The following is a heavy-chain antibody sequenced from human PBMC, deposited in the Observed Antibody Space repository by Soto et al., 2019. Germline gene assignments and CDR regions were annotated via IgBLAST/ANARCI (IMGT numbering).Heavy chain of an antibody. CDR3: AKGERQWLDTSDFNY. Sequence: VQLVESGGGVVQPGRSLRLSCAASGFTFSDYAMHWVRQAPGKGLEWVAVVSHDGRNTHYADSVKGRFTISRDSSKNTVSLEMTSLRAEDTAGYYCAKGERQWLDTSDFNYWGQGALVTVSS. CDR2: VSHDGRNT. CDR1: GFTFSDYA. J-gene: IGHJ4*02. V-gene: IGHV3-30*18. D-gene: IGHD6-19*01.